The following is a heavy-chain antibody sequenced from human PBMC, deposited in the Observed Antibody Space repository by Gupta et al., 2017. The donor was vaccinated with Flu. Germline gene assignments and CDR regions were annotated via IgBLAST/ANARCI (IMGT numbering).Heavy chain of an antibody. V-gene: IGHV4-59*01. CDR1: GGSISSYY. Sequence: QVQLQESGPGLVKPSDTLSLTCPVSGGSISSYYWSWIRQPPGKGLEWIGYIYYSGSTNYNPSRKRRVTISVDTSKNQFSLKRSSVTAAETAVYYCARDDYSSGWYKGAFDIGGQGTMVTVSS. CDR3: ARDDYSSGWYKGAFDI. CDR2: IYYSGST. J-gene: IGHJ3*02. D-gene: IGHD6-19*01.